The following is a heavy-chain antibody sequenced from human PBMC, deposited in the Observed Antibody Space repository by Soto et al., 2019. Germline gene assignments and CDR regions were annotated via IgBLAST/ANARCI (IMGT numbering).Heavy chain of an antibody. J-gene: IGHJ4*02. CDR3: ARGDYFDRRFDY. CDR2: IKQDESEK. Sequence: PGGSLRLSCAASGFTFSSYGMHWVRQAPGQGLEWVATIKQDESEKYYVDSVKGRFTVSRDNAKNSLYLQMNSLRVEDTAVYYCARGDYFDRRFDYWGQGALVTVSS. V-gene: IGHV3-7*03. D-gene: IGHD3-9*01. CDR1: GFTFSSYG.